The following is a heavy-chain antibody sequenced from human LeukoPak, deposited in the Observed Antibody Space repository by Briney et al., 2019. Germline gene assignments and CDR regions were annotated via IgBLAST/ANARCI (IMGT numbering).Heavy chain of an antibody. CDR1: GGSSSGYY. J-gene: IGHJ4*02. V-gene: IGHV4-34*01. Sequence: PSETLSLTCAVYGGSSSGYYWSWIRQPPGKGLEWIGEINRSGSTNYNPSLKSRVTISVDTSKNQFSLKLRSVTAADTAAYYCVVLFRRGSGSYYIDYWGQGTLVTVSS. D-gene: IGHD3-10*01. CDR3: VVLFRRGSGSYYIDY. CDR2: INRSGST.